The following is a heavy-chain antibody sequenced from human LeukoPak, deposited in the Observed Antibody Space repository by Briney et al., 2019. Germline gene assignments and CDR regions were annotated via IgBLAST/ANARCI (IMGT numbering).Heavy chain of an antibody. CDR2: IYYSGST. J-gene: IGHJ3*02. CDR1: GGSISSCY. V-gene: IGHV4-59*08. CDR3: ARRDYGVELDAFDI. D-gene: IGHD4-17*01. Sequence: SETLSLTCTVSGGSISSCYWSWIRQPAGKGLEWIGRIYYSGSTNYNPSLKSRVTISVDTSKNQFSLKLSSVTAADTAVYYCARRDYGVELDAFDIWGQGTMVTVSS.